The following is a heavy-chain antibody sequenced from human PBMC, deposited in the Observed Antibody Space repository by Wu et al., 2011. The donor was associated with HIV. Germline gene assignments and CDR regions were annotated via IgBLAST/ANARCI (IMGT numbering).Heavy chain of an antibody. J-gene: IGHJ6*03. D-gene: IGHD6-6*01. CDR2: IMPEFGPA. CDR1: GGSFTTFA. V-gene: IGHV1-69*14. CDR3: ARDGSSAQLDLYYNHMDV. Sequence: HLVQSGAEVRRPGSSVKVSCKASGGSFTTFAISWVRQAPGQGLEWMGGIMPEFGPANYARKFQGRVTITADTSTSTAYMELRSLRSDDTAVYYCARDGSSAQLDLYYNHMDVWGKGTTVTVSS.